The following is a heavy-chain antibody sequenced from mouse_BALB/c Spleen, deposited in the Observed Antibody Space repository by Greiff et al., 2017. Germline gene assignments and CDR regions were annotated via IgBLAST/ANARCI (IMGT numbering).Heavy chain of an antibody. D-gene: IGHD1-3*01. Sequence: EVQLVESGGGLVQPGGSLRLSCATSGFTFTDYYMSWVRQPPGKALEWLGFIRNKANGYTTEYSASVKGRFTISRDNSQSILYLQMNTLRAEDSATYYCAREKVVITGNYFDDWGQGTTLTVSS. CDR3: AREKVVITGNYFDD. J-gene: IGHJ2*01. CDR1: GFTFTDYY. CDR2: IRNKANGYTT. V-gene: IGHV7-3*02.